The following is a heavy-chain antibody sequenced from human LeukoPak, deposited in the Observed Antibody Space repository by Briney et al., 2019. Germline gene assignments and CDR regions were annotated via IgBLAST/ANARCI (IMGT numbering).Heavy chain of an antibody. CDR3: AGTFYYGSGSYVLARY. D-gene: IGHD3-10*01. CDR1: GFTFSTYS. V-gene: IGHV3-48*01. J-gene: IGHJ4*02. CDR2: ISSSSSSI. Sequence: PGGSLRLSCTASGFTFSTYSMNWVRQAPGKGLEWVSYISSSSSSIYYADSVKGRFTISRDNAKNSLFLQMNSLRAEDTALYYCAGTFYYGSGSYVLARYWGRGTLVTVSS.